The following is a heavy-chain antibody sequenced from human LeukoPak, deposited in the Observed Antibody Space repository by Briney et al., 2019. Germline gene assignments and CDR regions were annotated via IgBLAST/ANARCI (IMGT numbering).Heavy chain of an antibody. CDR3: ARDLREIVVVPAASGSPYYYYYGMDV. D-gene: IGHD2-2*01. CDR1: GFTVSSNY. V-gene: IGHV3-66*01. J-gene: IGHJ6*02. CDR2: IYSGGST. Sequence: GGSLRLSCAASGFTVSSNYMSWVRQAPGKGLEWVSVIYSGGSTYYADSVKGRFTISRDNSKNTLYLQMNSLRAEDTAVYYCARDLREIVVVPAASGSPYYYYYGMDVWGQGTTVTVSS.